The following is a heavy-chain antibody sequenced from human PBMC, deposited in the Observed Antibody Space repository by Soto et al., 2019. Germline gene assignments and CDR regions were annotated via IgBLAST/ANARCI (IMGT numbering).Heavy chain of an antibody. Sequence: EVQLVESGGGLVQPGGSLRLSCAASGFTLSGHSMHWVRQAPGKGLVWVSGIDNAGTDSTYADSVKGRFTSSRDNAKKMLYLQMNCLRAGDRAVYYCARGWFGPDVWGKGTTVTVSS. D-gene: IGHD3-10*01. CDR3: ARGWFGPDV. V-gene: IGHV3-74*01. CDR2: IDNAGTDS. J-gene: IGHJ6*04. CDR1: GFTLSGHS.